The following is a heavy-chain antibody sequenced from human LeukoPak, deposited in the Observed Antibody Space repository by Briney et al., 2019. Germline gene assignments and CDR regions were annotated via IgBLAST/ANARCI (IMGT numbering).Heavy chain of an antibody. Sequence: PSETLSLTCTVSGYSISSGYYWGWLRQPPGKGLEWIGSIYHSGSTYYNPSLKSRVTISVDTSKNQFSLKLSSVTASDTAVYCCARDGSGSYDFDYWGQGTLITVSS. V-gene: IGHV4-38-2*02. CDR1: GYSISSGYY. D-gene: IGHD1-26*01. J-gene: IGHJ4*02. CDR2: IYHSGST. CDR3: ARDGSGSYDFDY.